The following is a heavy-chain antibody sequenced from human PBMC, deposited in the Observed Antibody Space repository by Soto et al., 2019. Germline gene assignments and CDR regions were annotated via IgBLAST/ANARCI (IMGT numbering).Heavy chain of an antibody. CDR2: INHSGST. Sequence: PSETLSLTCAVYGGSFSGYYWSWIRQPPGKGLEWIGEINHSGSTNYNPSLKSRVTISVDTSKNQFSLKLSSVTAADTAVYYCARRGPPWRTIIWRTWFDPWGQGTLVTVPS. J-gene: IGHJ5*02. V-gene: IGHV4-34*01. D-gene: IGHD2-21*01. CDR3: ARRGPPWRTIIWRTWFDP. CDR1: GGSFSGYY.